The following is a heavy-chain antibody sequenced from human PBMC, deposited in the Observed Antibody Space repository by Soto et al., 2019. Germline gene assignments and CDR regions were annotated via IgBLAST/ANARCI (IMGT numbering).Heavy chain of an antibody. CDR3: ATYCSGGSCYSGYYYYGMDV. CDR2: IWYDGSNK. V-gene: IGHV3-33*01. CDR1: GFTFSSYG. D-gene: IGHD2-15*01. Sequence: QVQLVESGGGVVQPGRSLRLSCAASGFTFSSYGMHWVRQAPGKGLEWVAVIWYDGSNKYYADSVKGRFTISRDNSKNTLYLQMNSLRAEDTAVYYCATYCSGGSCYSGYYYYGMDVWGQGTKVTVSS. J-gene: IGHJ6*02.